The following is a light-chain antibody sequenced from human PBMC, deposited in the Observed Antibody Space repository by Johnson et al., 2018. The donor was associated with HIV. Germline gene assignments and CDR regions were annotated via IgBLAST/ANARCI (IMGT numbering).Light chain of an antibody. CDR2: RNN. Sequence: QPLLTQPPSASGTPGQRVTISCSGSSSNIGSNTVNLYQQLPGTAPKLLIYRNNQRPSGVPDRFSGSKSGTSASLAISGLQAEDEADYYCAAWDDSLNGRVFVTGTKVTVL. J-gene: IGLJ1*01. CDR3: AAWDDSLNGRV. CDR1: SSNIGSNT. V-gene: IGLV1-44*01.